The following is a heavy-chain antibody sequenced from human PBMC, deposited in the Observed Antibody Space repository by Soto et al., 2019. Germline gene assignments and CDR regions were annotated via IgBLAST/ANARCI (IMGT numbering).Heavy chain of an antibody. J-gene: IGHJ4*02. V-gene: IGHV1-69*02. CDR2: IIPILGIA. CDR1: GDTFSGST. Sequence: SVKVSCKASGDTFSGSTINWVRQAPGQGLEWMGRIIPILGIANYAEKFQGRVTITADKSTSTAYMELSSLRSEDTAVYYCARVIQSESFDYWGQGTVVTVSS. CDR3: ARVIQSESFDY.